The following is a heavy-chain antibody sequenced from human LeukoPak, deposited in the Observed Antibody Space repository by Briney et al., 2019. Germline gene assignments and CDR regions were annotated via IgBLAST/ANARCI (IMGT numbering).Heavy chain of an antibody. J-gene: IGHJ4*02. Sequence: GGSLRLSCTASGFSFGDYAMSWVRLAPGKGLEWVGFIRSKLYGGTTQYAASVKGRFTISRDDSKSIAYLQMNSLKTEDTAVYYCTGLFSESSSWALDYWGQGSLVTVSS. CDR3: TGLFSESSSWALDY. CDR2: IRSKLYGGTT. D-gene: IGHD6-13*01. CDR1: GFSFGDYA. V-gene: IGHV3-49*04.